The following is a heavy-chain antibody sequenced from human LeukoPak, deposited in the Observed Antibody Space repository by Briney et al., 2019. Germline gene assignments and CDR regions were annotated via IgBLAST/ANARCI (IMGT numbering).Heavy chain of an antibody. CDR2: IIPIFGAA. CDR1: GGTFSSYA. J-gene: IGHJ4*02. Sequence: SVKVSCKASGGTFSSYAISWVRQAPGQGLEWMGGIIPIFGAANYAQKFQGRVTITADKSTSTAYMELSSLRSEDTAVYYCARVGVSSYSSSGYWGQGTLVTVSS. CDR3: ARVGVSSYSSSGY. D-gene: IGHD6-13*01. V-gene: IGHV1-69*06.